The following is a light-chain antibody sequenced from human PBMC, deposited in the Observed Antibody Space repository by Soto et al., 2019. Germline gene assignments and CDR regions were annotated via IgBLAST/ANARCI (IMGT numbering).Light chain of an antibody. J-gene: IGKJ5*01. V-gene: IGKV1-39*01. CDR1: HDIGTF. Sequence: DIQMTQSPSSMSASVGDSVTLTCRASHDIGTFLNWYQQRPGEAPKLLIFAASNLKSGVPFRFSGSGSGTEFTFTISSLQPEDFATYYCQKNFSSPSITFGQGTRLEIK. CDR3: QKNFSSPSIT. CDR2: AAS.